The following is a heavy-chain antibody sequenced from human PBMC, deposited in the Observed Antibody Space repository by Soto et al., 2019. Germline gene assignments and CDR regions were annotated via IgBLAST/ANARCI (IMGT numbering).Heavy chain of an antibody. Sequence: SETLSLTCTVSGGSISSYYWSWIRQPPGKGLEWIGYIYYSGSTDYNPSLKSRVTISVDTSKNQFSLKLSSVTAADTAVYYCARMRKYYYGSGGRSNWFDPWGQGTLVTVS. J-gene: IGHJ5*02. CDR2: IYYSGST. V-gene: IGHV4-59*01. D-gene: IGHD3-10*01. CDR1: GGSISSYY. CDR3: ARMRKYYYGSGGRSNWFDP.